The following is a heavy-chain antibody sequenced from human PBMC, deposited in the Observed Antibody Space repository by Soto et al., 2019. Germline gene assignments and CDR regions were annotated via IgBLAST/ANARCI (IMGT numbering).Heavy chain of an antibody. CDR1: GFTFSSYS. J-gene: IGHJ4*02. V-gene: IGHV3-48*02. CDR2: ISSSSSTI. CDR3: ARVITGTMVRGVTIDY. D-gene: IGHD3-10*01. Sequence: GGSLRLSCAASGFTFSSYSMNWVRQAPGKGLEWVSYISSSSSTIYYADSVKGRFTISRDNAKNSLYLQMNSLRDEDTAVYYCARVITGTMVRGVTIDYWGQGTLVTVSS.